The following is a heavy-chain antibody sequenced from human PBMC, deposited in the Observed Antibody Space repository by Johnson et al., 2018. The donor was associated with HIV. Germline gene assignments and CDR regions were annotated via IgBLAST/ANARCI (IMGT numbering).Heavy chain of an antibody. CDR3: ARVGIVAAGRDAFDI. Sequence: QVQLVESGGGLVQPGGSLRLSCAASGFTFSSYGMHWVRQAPGKGLEWVAFIRYDGSNKYYADSVKGRFTISRDNSKNTLYLQMNSLRAEDTAVYYCARVGIVAAGRDAFDIWGQGTMVTVSS. D-gene: IGHD6-13*01. J-gene: IGHJ3*02. CDR1: GFTFSSYG. CDR2: IRYDGSNK. V-gene: IGHV3-30*02.